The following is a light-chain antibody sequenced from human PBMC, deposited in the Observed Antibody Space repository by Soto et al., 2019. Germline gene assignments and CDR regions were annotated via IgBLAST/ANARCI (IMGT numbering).Light chain of an antibody. CDR3: SSYTTSTPYV. Sequence: QSALTQPASVSGSPGQSITISCTGTSSDVGAYNFVSWYQFHPGRAPKLIIYEVTIRPSGVSNRFSGSKSGNTASLTISVLQSAVEADYYCSSYTTSTPYVFGSGTKVTVL. CDR2: EVT. J-gene: IGLJ1*01. CDR1: SSDVGAYNF. V-gene: IGLV2-14*01.